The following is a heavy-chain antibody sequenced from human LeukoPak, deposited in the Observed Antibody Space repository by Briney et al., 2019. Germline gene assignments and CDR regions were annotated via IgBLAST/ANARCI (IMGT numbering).Heavy chain of an antibody. CDR3: ARAHSYDKGDAFDI. Sequence: ASVKVSCKASGYTFTSYDINWVRQATGQGLEWMGWMNPNSGNTGYAQKFQGRVTITRNTSISTAYMELSSLRPEDTAVYYCARAHSYDKGDAFDIWGQGTMVTVSS. D-gene: IGHD5-18*01. J-gene: IGHJ3*02. CDR1: GYTFTSYD. CDR2: MNPNSGNT. V-gene: IGHV1-8*03.